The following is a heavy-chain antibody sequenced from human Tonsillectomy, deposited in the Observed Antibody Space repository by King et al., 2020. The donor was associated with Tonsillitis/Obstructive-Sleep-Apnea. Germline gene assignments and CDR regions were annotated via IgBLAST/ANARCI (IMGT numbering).Heavy chain of an antibody. D-gene: IGHD2-2*02. V-gene: IGHV2-5*02. Sequence: TLKESGPTLVKPTQTLTLTCTFSGFSLSTSGVGVAWIRQPPGKALEWLALIYWDDDKRYSPSLKSRLTITKDTSKNQVVLTMTNMDPLDTATYYCARTSRGYCSSTSCYKGSFDYWGQGTLVTVSS. CDR1: GFSLSTSGVG. CDR2: IYWDDDK. J-gene: IGHJ4*02. CDR3: ARTSRGYCSSTSCYKGSFDY.